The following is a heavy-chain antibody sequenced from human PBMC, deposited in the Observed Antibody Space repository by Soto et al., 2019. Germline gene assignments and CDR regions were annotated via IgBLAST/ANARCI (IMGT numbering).Heavy chain of an antibody. V-gene: IGHV1-69*06. CDR3: ATSREVSPADDCLDP. CDR2: IIPIFGTA. D-gene: IGHD6-13*01. Sequence: QVQLVQSGAEVKKPGSSVKVSCKASGCTFSSYAISWVRQAPGQGLEWMGGIIPIFGTANYAQKIQDRVTITADKSKITDYMELSSVGSDDTAVYCLATSREVSPADDCLDPWGQGTLVPGSS. J-gene: IGHJ5*02. CDR1: GCTFSSYA.